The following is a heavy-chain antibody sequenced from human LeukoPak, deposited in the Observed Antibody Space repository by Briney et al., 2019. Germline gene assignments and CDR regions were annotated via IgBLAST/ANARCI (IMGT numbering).Heavy chain of an antibody. CDR3: AKLGSSWYYFDY. J-gene: IGHJ4*02. CDR1: GFTFSSYG. Sequence: SGGSLRLSCAASGFTFSSYGMHWVRQAPGKGLEWVAFIRYDGSNKYYADSVKGRFTISRDNSKNTLYLQMKSLRAEDTAVYYCAKLGSSWYYFDYWGQGTLVTVSS. D-gene: IGHD6-13*01. CDR2: IRYDGSNK. V-gene: IGHV3-30*02.